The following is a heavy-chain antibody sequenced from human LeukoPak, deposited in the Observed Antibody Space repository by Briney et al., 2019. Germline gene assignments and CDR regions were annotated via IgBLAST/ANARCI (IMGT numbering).Heavy chain of an antibody. CDR2: IYHSGST. CDR1: GGSISSGDYS. CDR3: ARSLYFDWLLSGGGSYYFDY. V-gene: IGHV4-30-2*01. Sequence: PSETLSLTCAVSGGSISSGDYSWSWIRQPPGKGLEWIGYIYHSGSTYYNPSLKSRVTISVDTSKNQFSLKLSSVTAADTAVYYCARSLYFDWLLSGGGSYYFDYWGQGTLVTVSS. D-gene: IGHD3-9*01. J-gene: IGHJ4*02.